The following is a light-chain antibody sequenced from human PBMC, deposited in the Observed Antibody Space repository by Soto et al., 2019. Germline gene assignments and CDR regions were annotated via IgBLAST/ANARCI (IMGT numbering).Light chain of an antibody. J-gene: IGKJ1*01. V-gene: IGKV1-6*01. Sequence: IQMTQSPSSLSATVGDRVTITCRASQTIGNYLNWYQQKPGKAPKLLIYGTSTLQSGVPSGFSGSGSGTDFTLTISSLHPEDFATYYCLQDLSYPRTFGQGTKVDIK. CDR2: GTS. CDR3: LQDLSYPRT. CDR1: QTIGNY.